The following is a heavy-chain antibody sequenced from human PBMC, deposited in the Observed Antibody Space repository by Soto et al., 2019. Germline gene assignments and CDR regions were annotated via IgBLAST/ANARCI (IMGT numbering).Heavy chain of an antibody. CDR1: GGSISSYY. CDR3: ARDGRLGIEAAGLGKWFDP. J-gene: IGHJ5*02. D-gene: IGHD6-13*01. V-gene: IGHV4-4*07. Sequence: SETLSLTCTVSGGSISSYYWSWIRQPAGKGLEWIGRIYTSGSTNYNPSLKSRVTMSVDTSKNQFSLKLSYVTAAETAVYYCARDGRLGIEAAGLGKWFDPWGQGTLVTVS. CDR2: IYTSGST.